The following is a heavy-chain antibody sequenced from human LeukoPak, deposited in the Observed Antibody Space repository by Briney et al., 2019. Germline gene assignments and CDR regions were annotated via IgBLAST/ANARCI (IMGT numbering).Heavy chain of an antibody. CDR1: GFTFSSYW. J-gene: IGHJ4*02. Sequence: GGSLRLSCAASGFTFSSYWMHWVRQAPGKGLVWVSRMNSDGSSTNYVDSVKGRFTISRDNAKNTLYLQMNSLRAEDTAVYYCAKDNWYSSSWNNYWGQGTLVTVSS. CDR3: AKDNWYSSSWNNY. V-gene: IGHV3-74*01. CDR2: MNSDGSST. D-gene: IGHD6-13*01.